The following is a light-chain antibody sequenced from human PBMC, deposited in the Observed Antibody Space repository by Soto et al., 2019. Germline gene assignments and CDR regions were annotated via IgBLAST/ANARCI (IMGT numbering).Light chain of an antibody. CDR3: QQYGSSPPLT. J-gene: IGKJ4*01. V-gene: IGKV3-20*01. CDR1: QSVSSSY. CDR2: GAS. Sequence: EIVLTQSPGTLSLSPGERATLSCRASQSVSSSYLAWYQQKPGQAPRLLIYGASSRATGIPARFSGSGSGTAFTLTISRLEPEDFAVYYCQQYGSSPPLTFGGGTKVEIK.